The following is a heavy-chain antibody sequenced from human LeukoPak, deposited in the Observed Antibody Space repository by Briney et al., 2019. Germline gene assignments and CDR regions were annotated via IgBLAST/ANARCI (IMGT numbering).Heavy chain of an antibody. V-gene: IGHV1-2*06. Sequence: ASVTVSFKASGYTFTGYYMHWVRQAPGQGLEWMGRINPNSGGTNYAQKFQGRVTMTRDTSISTAYMELSRLRSDDTAVYYCARGYCSSTSCYKVNYWGQGTLVTVSS. J-gene: IGHJ4*02. D-gene: IGHD2-2*02. CDR1: GYTFTGYY. CDR2: INPNSGGT. CDR3: ARGYCSSTSCYKVNY.